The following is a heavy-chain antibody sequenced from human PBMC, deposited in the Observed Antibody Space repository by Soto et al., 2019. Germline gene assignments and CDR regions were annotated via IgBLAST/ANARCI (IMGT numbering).Heavy chain of an antibody. CDR3: ARGFDDSHNWFDP. D-gene: IGHD3-16*01. CDR1: GFTFSSYA. Sequence: QVQLVESGGGVVQPGRSLRLSCAASGFTFSSYAMHWVRQAPGKGLEWVAVISYDGSNKYYADSVKGRFTISRDNSKNTLYLQMNSLRAEDMAVHYCARGFDDSHNWFDPWGQGTLVTVSS. CDR2: ISYDGSNK. J-gene: IGHJ5*02. V-gene: IGHV3-30-3*01.